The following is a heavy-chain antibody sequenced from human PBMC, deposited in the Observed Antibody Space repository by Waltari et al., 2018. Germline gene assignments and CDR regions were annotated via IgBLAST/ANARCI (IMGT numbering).Heavy chain of an antibody. V-gene: IGHV3-7*01. CDR2: IKQDGSEK. CDR1: GLSFSNYW. Sequence: EVQLVESGGGLAQPGGSLRLSCAASGLSFSNYWMTWVRQASGKGPEWVANIKQDGSEKDDMDSVKGRFTISRDNAKNSLYLQMNNLRVEDTAVYYCTRGGRDSSWYWRDWGQGTLVTVSS. CDR3: TRGGRDSSWYWRD. J-gene: IGHJ4*02. D-gene: IGHD6-13*01.